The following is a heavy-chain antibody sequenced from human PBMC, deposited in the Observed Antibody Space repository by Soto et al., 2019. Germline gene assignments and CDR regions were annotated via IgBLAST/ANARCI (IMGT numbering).Heavy chain of an antibody. CDR3: ARHLYGSHSFHI. CDR2: INQDGSES. V-gene: IGHV3-7*01. D-gene: IGHD4-17*01. J-gene: IGHJ3*02. Sequence: GGSLRLSCAASGFTFSRDWMSWVRQAPGKGLEWVANINQDGSESYYVDSVKGRFTISRDNAKNSLYLQMNSLRAEDTPVYYCARHLYGSHSFHIWGQGTMVTVSS. CDR1: GFTFSRDW.